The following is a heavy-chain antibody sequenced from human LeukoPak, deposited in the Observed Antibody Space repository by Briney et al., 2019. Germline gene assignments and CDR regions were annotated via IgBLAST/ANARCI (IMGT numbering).Heavy chain of an antibody. CDR1: GGSFSGYY. CDR3: ARDTTHSGSDY. D-gene: IGHD3-22*01. V-gene: IGHV4-34*01. Sequence: SETLSLTCAVYGGSFSGYYWSWIRQPPGKGLEWIGEINHSGSTNYNPSLKSRVTISVDTSKNQFSLKLSSVTAADTAVYYCARDTTHSGSDYWGQGTLVTVSS. J-gene: IGHJ4*02. CDR2: INHSGST.